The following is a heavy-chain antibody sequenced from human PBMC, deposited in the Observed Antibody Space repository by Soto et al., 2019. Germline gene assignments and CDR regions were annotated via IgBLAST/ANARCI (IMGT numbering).Heavy chain of an antibody. CDR3: ARRWGGTFDY. D-gene: IGHD2-21*01. J-gene: IGHJ4*02. V-gene: IGHV4-59*01. CDR2: IYYSGST. CDR1: GGSISSYY. Sequence: QVQLQESGPGLVKPSETLSLTCTVSGGSISSYYWSWIRQPPGKGLEWIGSIYYSGSTNYNPSLKSRITISVDTSKTQFSLKLSSVTAAGTAVYSCARRWGGTFDYWGQGAPVTVSS.